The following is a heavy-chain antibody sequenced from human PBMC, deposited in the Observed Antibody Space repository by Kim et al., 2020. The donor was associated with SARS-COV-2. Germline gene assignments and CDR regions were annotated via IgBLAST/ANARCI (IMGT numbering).Heavy chain of an antibody. J-gene: IGHJ4*02. V-gene: IGHV3-7*01. CDR2: GSGS. D-gene: IGHD3-10*02. Sequence: GSGSDYGDSVKGRFTISRDKAKNSLYVQMNSLRVEDTAVYYCARSVFGDNYWGQGTLVSVSS. CDR3: ARSVFGDNY.